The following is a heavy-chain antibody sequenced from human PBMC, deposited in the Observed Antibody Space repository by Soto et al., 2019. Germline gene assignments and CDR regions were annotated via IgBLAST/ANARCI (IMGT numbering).Heavy chain of an antibody. J-gene: IGHJ4*02. CDR2: ISGSGSTT. V-gene: IGHV3-23*01. CDR1: GFTFSTSA. CDR3: AKRDLYY. Sequence: EVQLLESGGGLVQPGGSLRLSCAASGFTFSTSAMSWVRQAPGQGLEWVSGISGSGSTTYYADSVKGRFTISRDNSKNTVYWQRDSLGAEDTAVYYCAKRDLYYWGQGTLATVSS.